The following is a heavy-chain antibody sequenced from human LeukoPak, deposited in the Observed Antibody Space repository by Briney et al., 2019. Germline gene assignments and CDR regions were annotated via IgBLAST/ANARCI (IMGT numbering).Heavy chain of an antibody. D-gene: IGHD3-10*01. CDR2: IRYDGSNE. Sequence: PGGSLRLSCAASGFTFSSYGMHWVRQAPGKGLEWVSFIRYDGSNEYYADSVRGRFTISRDNSKNTLYLQMNSLRAEDTAVYYCAKGPEVRGVIVILKTGEKGALDYWGQGTLVTVSS. CDR3: AKGPEVRGVIVILKTGEKGALDY. V-gene: IGHV3-30*02. J-gene: IGHJ4*02. CDR1: GFTFSSYG.